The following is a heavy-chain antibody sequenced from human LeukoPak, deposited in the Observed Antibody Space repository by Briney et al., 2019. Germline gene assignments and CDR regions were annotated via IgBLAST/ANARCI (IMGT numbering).Heavy chain of an antibody. CDR1: GGSISSYY. Sequence: SETLSLTCTVSGGSISSYYWSWIRQPPGKGLEWIGYIYYSGSTNYNPSLKSRVTISVDTSKNQFSLKLSSVTAADAAVYYCARHWYYFDYWGQGTLVTVSS. V-gene: IGHV4-59*08. J-gene: IGHJ4*02. CDR2: IYYSGST. CDR3: ARHWYYFDY.